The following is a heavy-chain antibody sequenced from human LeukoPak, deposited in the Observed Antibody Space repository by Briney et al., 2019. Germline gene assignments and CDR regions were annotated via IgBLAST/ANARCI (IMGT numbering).Heavy chain of an antibody. CDR3: ARDRYYYDSSGYYYIDY. CDR2: INHSGST. V-gene: IGHV4-34*01. Sequence: PSETLSLTCAVYGGSFSGYYWSWIRQSPGKGLEWIGEINHSGSTNYNPSLKSRVTISVDTSKNQFSLKLSSVTAADTAVYYCARDRYYYDSSGYYYIDYWGQGTLVTVSS. J-gene: IGHJ4*02. D-gene: IGHD3-22*01. CDR1: GGSFSGYY.